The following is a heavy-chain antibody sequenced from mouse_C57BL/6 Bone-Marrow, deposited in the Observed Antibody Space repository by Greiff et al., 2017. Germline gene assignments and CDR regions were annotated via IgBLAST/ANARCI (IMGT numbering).Heavy chain of an antibody. CDR1: GFTFSDYY. CDR3: ARPLYGNYWYFEV. CDR2: ISNGGGST. Sequence: EVKLVESGGGLVQPGGSLKLSCAASGFTFSDYYMYWVRQTPEQRLEWVAYISNGGGSTYYPDTVKGRFTLSRDNSKNTLYLQMSRLKSEYTAMYFCARPLYGNYWYFEVWGTGTTVTVSS. D-gene: IGHD2-1*01. J-gene: IGHJ1*03. V-gene: IGHV5-12*01.